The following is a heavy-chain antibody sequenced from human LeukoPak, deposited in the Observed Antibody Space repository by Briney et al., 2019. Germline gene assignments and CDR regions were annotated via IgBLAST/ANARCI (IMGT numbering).Heavy chain of an antibody. CDR1: GFTFSGSA. J-gene: IGHJ4*02. Sequence: GESLRLSCAVSGFTFSGSAMHWVRQASGKGLEWVGRIRSKANRYATTYAASVKGRFTISRDDSKNTAYLQMNSLKTEDTAVYYCTSCDDYGCYWGQGTLVTVSS. V-gene: IGHV3-73*01. CDR3: TSCDDYGCY. D-gene: IGHD4-17*01. CDR2: IRSKANRYAT.